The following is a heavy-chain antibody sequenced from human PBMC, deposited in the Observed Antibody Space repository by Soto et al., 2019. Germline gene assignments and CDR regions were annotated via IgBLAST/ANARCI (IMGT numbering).Heavy chain of an antibody. CDR2: MYTKERT. V-gene: IGHV4-4*07. Sequence: SETLSLTCTVSGGSITNYYWSWIRQPAGKGLEWIGRMYTKERTNYNPSLKSRVSISLDTSRNQCSLKVRSVTAADTAVYYCAGMAYTSGLRFDPWGPGTLVTVSS. CDR1: GGSITNYY. CDR3: AGMAYTSGLRFDP. D-gene: IGHD6-19*01. J-gene: IGHJ5*02.